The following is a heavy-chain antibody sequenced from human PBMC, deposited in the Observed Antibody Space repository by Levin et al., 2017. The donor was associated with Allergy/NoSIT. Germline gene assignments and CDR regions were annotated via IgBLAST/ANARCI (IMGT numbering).Heavy chain of an antibody. CDR2: IYYSGST. CDR3: ARLLVFSHYYYGMDV. V-gene: IGHV4-59*08. J-gene: IGHJ6*02. Sequence: SSETLSLTCTVSGGSISRYYWSWIRQPPGKGLEWIGYIYYSGSTNYNPSLKSRVTISVDTSKNQFSLKLSSVTAADTAVYYCARLLVFSHYYYGMDVWGQGTTVTVSS. D-gene: IGHD3-9*01. CDR1: GGSISRYY.